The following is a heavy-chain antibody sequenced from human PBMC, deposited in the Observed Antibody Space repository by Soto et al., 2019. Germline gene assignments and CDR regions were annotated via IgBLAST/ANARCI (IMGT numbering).Heavy chain of an antibody. Sequence: GGSLRLSCAASGFTFSSYAMSWVRQAPGKGLEWVSAISGSGGSTYYADSVKGRFTISRDNSKNTLYLQMNSLRAEDTAVYYCANSHYYDILTGIFDYWGQGTLVTVSS. CDR3: ANSHYYDILTGIFDY. CDR1: GFTFSSYA. J-gene: IGHJ4*02. V-gene: IGHV3-23*01. D-gene: IGHD3-9*01. CDR2: ISGSGGST.